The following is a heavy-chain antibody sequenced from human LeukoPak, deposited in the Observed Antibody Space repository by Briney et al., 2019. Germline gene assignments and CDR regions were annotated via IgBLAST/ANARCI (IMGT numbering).Heavy chain of an antibody. V-gene: IGHV3-30*02. CDR3: ARGYCSGGSCFDY. CDR1: GFSFSSYG. D-gene: IGHD2-15*01. J-gene: IGHJ4*02. Sequence: GGSLRLSCAGSGFSFSSYGMHWVRQAPGKGLEWMAFIRSDGSNKYYADSVKGRFTISRDNSKNTLYLQMNSLRAEDTAVYYCARGYCSGGSCFDYWGQGTLVTVSS. CDR2: IRSDGSNK.